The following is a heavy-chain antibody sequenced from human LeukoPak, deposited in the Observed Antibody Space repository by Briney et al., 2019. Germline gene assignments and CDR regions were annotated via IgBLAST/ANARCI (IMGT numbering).Heavy chain of an antibody. Sequence: GGSPRLSCAASGFNFNTVWMNCGRQTPGKGLWRGATINQGGTEKYYVDSVKGRFTISRDNAENSLYLQMSSLRAEDTAVYYCARDGPPAGLYFDNWGQGTLVTVSS. D-gene: IGHD2-2*01. J-gene: IGHJ4*02. CDR2: INQGGTEK. CDR3: ARDGPPAGLYFDN. V-gene: IGHV3-7*01. CDR1: GFNFNTVW.